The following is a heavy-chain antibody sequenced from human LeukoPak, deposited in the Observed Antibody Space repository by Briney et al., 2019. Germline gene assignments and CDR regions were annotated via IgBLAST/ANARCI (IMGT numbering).Heavy chain of an antibody. Sequence: GGSLRLSCAASGFTFVSYAMSWVCQAPGKGLEWVAAITGSGDKTYYVDSVKGRFTISRDNSKNTVSLQMNSLRAEDTAVYYCARDRWDQGGVAYWGQGTLVTVSS. CDR1: GFTFVSYA. D-gene: IGHD1-26*01. CDR2: ITGSGDKT. CDR3: ARDRWDQGGVAY. V-gene: IGHV3-23*01. J-gene: IGHJ4*02.